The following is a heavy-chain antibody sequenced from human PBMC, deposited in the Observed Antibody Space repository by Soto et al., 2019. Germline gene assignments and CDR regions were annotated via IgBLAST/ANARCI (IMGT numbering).Heavy chain of an antibody. D-gene: IGHD6-19*01. J-gene: IGHJ5*02. CDR1: GGTFSSYT. Sequence: GVSVKGSCKASGGTFSSYTISWVRQAPGQGLEWMGWISAYNGNTNYAQKLQGRVTMTTDTSTSTAYMELRSLRSDDTAVYYCARDRPSKYSSGVRSLDPWGQGTLVTVSS. CDR2: ISAYNGNT. CDR3: ARDRPSKYSSGVRSLDP. V-gene: IGHV1-18*01.